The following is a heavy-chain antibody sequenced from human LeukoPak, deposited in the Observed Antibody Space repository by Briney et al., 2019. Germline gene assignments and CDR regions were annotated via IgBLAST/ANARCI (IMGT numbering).Heavy chain of an antibody. V-gene: IGHV3-21*01. CDR3: VREQPYCSSTTCFASFFDY. J-gene: IGHJ4*02. CDR1: RYTSSRYS. Sequence: GGSLRLSCAASRYTSSRYSMYWVRQAPGKGLEWVSSISSSSTYIYYADSVKGRFTISRDNAKNSLYLQMNSLRAEDTAVYYCVREQPYCSSTTCFASFFDYWGQGTLVTVSS. CDR2: ISSSSTYI. D-gene: IGHD2-2*01.